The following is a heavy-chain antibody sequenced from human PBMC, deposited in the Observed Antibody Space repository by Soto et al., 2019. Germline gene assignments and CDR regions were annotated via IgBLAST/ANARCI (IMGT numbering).Heavy chain of an antibody. Sequence: GGSLRLSCAASGFSFSDSYMSWIRQAPGKGLECVSYTTRSGSAKYYAGSVKGRFTISRDNGKNSLFLQMNSLRAEYTAVYYCARVGLFQEAMDVWGQGTTVTVSS. CDR3: ARVGLFQEAMDV. D-gene: IGHD3-10*02. J-gene: IGHJ6*02. CDR2: TTRSGSAK. CDR1: GFSFSDSY. V-gene: IGHV3-11*01.